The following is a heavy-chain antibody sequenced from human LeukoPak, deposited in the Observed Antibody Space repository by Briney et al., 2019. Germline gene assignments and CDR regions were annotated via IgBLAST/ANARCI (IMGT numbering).Heavy chain of an antibody. CDR2: IYHSGST. D-gene: IGHD1-26*01. CDR1: GGSISSSSYY. Sequence: SETLSLTCTVSGGSISSSSYYWGWIRQPPGKGLEWIGSIYHSGSTNYNPSLKSRVTISVDKSKNQFSLKLSSVTAADTAVYYCAGTSGSHYYFDYWGQGTLVTVSS. CDR3: AGTSGSHYYFDY. V-gene: IGHV4-39*07. J-gene: IGHJ4*02.